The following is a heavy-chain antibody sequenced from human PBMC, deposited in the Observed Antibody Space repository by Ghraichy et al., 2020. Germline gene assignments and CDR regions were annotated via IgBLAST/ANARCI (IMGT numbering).Heavy chain of an antibody. V-gene: IGHV3-53*01. Sequence: SCAASGLTVSNHYMSWVRRAPGKGLEWVSFLHSNGDTYYAGSVKGRFIISSDDSMNTLYLQMISLRAEATAVYYCARTVYAGSGNHYLDYWGQGTLVTVSS. CDR1: GLTVSNHY. CDR2: LHSNGDT. J-gene: IGHJ4*02. D-gene: IGHD3-10*01. CDR3: ARTVYAGSGNHYLDY.